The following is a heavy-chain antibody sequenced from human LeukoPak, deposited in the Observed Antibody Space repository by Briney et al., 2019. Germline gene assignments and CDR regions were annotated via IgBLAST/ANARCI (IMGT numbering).Heavy chain of an antibody. CDR1: GFAFSNYA. D-gene: IGHD4-23*01. Sequence: GGSLRLSCAASGFAFSNYAMSWVRQTPGRGLEWVSGISGSGGNTYYADSVKGRFTIFRDNSKNTLDLQMNSLRAEDTAVYFCVKDKTVVSSFVGDYWGQGTLVTVSS. CDR3: VKDKTVVSSFVGDY. V-gene: IGHV3-23*01. J-gene: IGHJ4*02. CDR2: ISGSGGNT.